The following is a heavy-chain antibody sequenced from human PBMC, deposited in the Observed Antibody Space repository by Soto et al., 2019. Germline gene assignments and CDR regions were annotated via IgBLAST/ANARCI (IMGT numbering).Heavy chain of an antibody. Sequence: EVQLVESGGGVVQPGRSLRLSCLASGFIFDDYAIHWVRQVPGKGLEWVSGIDWNRATIGYADSVKGRFTLSRDNARNSVFLQMNSLRPDDTALYYCVKDVGSRHYDFTNFDSWGQGTLGTVSS. CDR1: GFIFDDYA. D-gene: IGHD3-3*01. J-gene: IGHJ4*02. CDR3: VKDVGSRHYDFTNFDS. CDR2: IDWNRATI. V-gene: IGHV3-9*01.